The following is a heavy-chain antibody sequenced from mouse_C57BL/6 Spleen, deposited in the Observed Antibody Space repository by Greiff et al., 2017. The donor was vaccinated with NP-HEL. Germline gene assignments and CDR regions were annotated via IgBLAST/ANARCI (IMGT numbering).Heavy chain of an antibody. D-gene: IGHD2-4*01. CDR3: ARDADYDPAWFAY. J-gene: IGHJ3*01. V-gene: IGHV1-72*01. Sequence: QVQLKQPGAELVKPGASVKLSCKASGYTFTSYWMHWVKQRPGRGLEWIGRIDPNSGGTKYNEKFKSKATLTVDKPSSTAYMQLSSLTSEDSAVYYCARDADYDPAWFAYWGQGTLVTVSA. CDR1: GYTFTSYW. CDR2: IDPNSGGT.